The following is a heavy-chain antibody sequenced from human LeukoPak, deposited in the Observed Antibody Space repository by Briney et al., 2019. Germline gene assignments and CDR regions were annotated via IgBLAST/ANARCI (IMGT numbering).Heavy chain of an antibody. Sequence: GGSLRLSCAASGFTFSSYWMSWVRQAPGKGLEWVANIKQDGSEKYYVDSVKGRFTISRDNAKNSLYLQMNSLRAEDTAVYYCARDRVTIFGVVIPHDYWGQGTLVTVSS. CDR3: ARDRVTIFGVVIPHDY. CDR1: GFTFSSYW. D-gene: IGHD3-3*01. J-gene: IGHJ4*02. CDR2: IKQDGSEK. V-gene: IGHV3-7*01.